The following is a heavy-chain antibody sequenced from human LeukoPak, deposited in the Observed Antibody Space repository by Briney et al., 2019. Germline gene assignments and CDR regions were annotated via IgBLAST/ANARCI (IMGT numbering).Heavy chain of an antibody. CDR2: IYHSGST. CDR3: ARKVGGELSFGPFTFDY. CDR1: GGSISSSSYY. V-gene: IGHV4-39*07. D-gene: IGHD3-16*02. J-gene: IGHJ4*02. Sequence: PSETLSLTCTVSGGSISSSSYYWGWIRQPPGKGLEWIGSIYHSGSTNYNPSLKSRVTISVDKSKNQFSLKLSSVTAADTAVYYCARKVGGELSFGPFTFDYWGQGTLVTVSS.